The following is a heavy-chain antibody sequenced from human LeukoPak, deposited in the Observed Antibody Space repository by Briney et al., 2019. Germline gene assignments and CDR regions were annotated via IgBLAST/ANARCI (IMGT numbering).Heavy chain of an antibody. V-gene: IGHV3-23*01. CDR3: AKGAGYSYGYEVDY. D-gene: IGHD5-18*01. CDR2: ISDNGGNT. CDR1: GFTFSIYG. J-gene: IGHJ4*02. Sequence: GSLRLSCAASGFTFSIYGMGWVRQAPGKGLEWVSSISDNGGNTYYADSAKGRFTISRDNSKNTLYLQMNSLRAEDTAVYYCAKGAGYSYGYEVDYWGQGTLVTVSS.